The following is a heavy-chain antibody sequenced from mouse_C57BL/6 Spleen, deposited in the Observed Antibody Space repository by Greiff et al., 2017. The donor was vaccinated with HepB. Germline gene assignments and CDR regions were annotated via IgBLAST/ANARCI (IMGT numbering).Heavy chain of an antibody. CDR1: GYSITSGYY. J-gene: IGHJ1*03. CDR2: ISYDGSN. D-gene: IGHD5-1*01. CDR3: ARGKYPWYFDV. Sequence: EVQLQESGPGLVKPSQSLSLTCSVTGYSITSGYYWNWIRQFPGNKLEWMGYISYDGSNNYNPSLKNRISITRDTSKNQFFLKLNSVTTEDTATYYCARGKYPWYFDVWGTGTTVTVSS. V-gene: IGHV3-6*01.